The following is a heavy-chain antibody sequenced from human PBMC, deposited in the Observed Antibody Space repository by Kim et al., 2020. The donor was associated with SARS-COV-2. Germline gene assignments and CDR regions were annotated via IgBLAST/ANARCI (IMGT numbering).Heavy chain of an antibody. J-gene: IGHJ4*02. CDR3: ARGTGNYGDWDY. D-gene: IGHD1-7*01. CDR2: ISSDGSNT. V-gene: IGHV3-74*01. Sequence: GGSLRLSCAGSGLTLSSSGMHWVRQAPGKGLVWVSRISSDGSNTNYADSVKGRFTVSRDNAKNTLYLQMNSLRADDTAVYYCARGTGNYGDWDYWGQGTL. CDR1: GLTLSSSG.